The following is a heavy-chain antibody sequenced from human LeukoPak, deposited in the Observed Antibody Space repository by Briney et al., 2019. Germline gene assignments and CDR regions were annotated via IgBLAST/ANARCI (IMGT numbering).Heavy chain of an antibody. CDR1: GFTLSGYW. J-gene: IGHJ3*02. CDR3: ARDISPDDYFDSHKCYYDAFDI. D-gene: IGHD3-22*01. Sequence: GGSLRLSCAASGFTLSGYWMTWVRQGPGKGLEWVANINRDGGQRSYVDSVKGRFAISSDNAKNSLYLQMSSLKTEDTAVYYCARDISPDDYFDSHKCYYDAFDIWGQGTLVTVSS. CDR2: INRDGGQR. V-gene: IGHV3-7*04.